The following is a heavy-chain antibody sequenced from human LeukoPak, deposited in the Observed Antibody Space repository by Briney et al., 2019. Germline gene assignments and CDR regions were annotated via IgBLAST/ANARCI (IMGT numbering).Heavy chain of an antibody. J-gene: IGHJ4*02. Sequence: GGSLRLSCAASGFTFSSYGMHWVRQAPGKGLEWVAVIWYDGSNKYYADSVKGRFTISRDNSKNTLYLQMNSLRAEDTAVYYCARENSGPYFDYWGQGTLVTVSS. CDR2: IWYDGSNK. CDR1: GFTFSSYG. D-gene: IGHD1-26*01. CDR3: ARENSGPYFDY. V-gene: IGHV3-33*01.